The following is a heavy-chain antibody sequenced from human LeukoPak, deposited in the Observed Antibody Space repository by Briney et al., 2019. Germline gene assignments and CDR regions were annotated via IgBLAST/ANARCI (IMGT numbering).Heavy chain of an antibody. D-gene: IGHD3-9*01. CDR3: AEATITGYFP. V-gene: IGHV3-23*01. Sequence: PGGSLRLSCAASGFTFSSYAMSWVRQAPGKGLEWVSAISGSGESTYYADSVKGRFTISRDNPKNTLYLQMNSLRAEDTAVYYWAEATITGYFPLGQGTLVTVFS. CDR1: GFTFSSYA. CDR2: ISGSGEST. J-gene: IGHJ5*02.